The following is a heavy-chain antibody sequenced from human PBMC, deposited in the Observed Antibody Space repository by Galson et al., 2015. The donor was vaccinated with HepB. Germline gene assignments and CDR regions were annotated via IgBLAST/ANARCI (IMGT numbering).Heavy chain of an antibody. D-gene: IGHD5-12*01. CDR3: AKDYAGYANFDY. CDR2: ISSDGRDK. V-gene: IGHV3-30*04. CDR1: GFTFTTYA. Sequence: SLRLSCATSGFTFTTYAMHWVRQAPSKGLEWVAVISSDGRDKYYTDSVKGRFTISRDNSKNTLYLQMNSLRGEDTAVYYCAKDYAGYANFDYWGQGALVTVSS. J-gene: IGHJ4*02.